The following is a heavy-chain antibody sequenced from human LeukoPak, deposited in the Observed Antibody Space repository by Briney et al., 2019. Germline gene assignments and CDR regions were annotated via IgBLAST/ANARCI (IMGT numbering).Heavy chain of an antibody. V-gene: IGHV1-46*01. J-gene: IGHJ4*02. CDR2: INPSGGST. Sequence: ASVKVSCKASGYTFTSYYMHWVRQAPGQGLEWMGVINPSGGSTSYAQKFRGRVTMTRDMSTSTVYMELSSLRSEDTAVYYCARVPGDYYDSSGYYIHYFDYWGQGTLVTVSS. D-gene: IGHD3-22*01. CDR1: GYTFTSYY. CDR3: ARVPGDYYDSSGYYIHYFDY.